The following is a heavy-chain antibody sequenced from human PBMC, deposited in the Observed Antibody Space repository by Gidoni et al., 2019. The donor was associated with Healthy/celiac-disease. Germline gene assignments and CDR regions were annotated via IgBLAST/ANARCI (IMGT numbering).Heavy chain of an antibody. V-gene: IGHV3-23*01. CDR2: ISGSGDTT. Sequence: HLLESGGGLVQPGGSLSLSCAASGFTFRSDAMTCVRQAPGKGLEWVSAISGSGDTTYYADSVKGRFTISRDISKNTLFLHMNSLRAEDTAVYYCTRPGSAWYFHYWGQGTLVTVSS. J-gene: IGHJ4*02. CDR1: GFTFRSDA. D-gene: IGHD6-19*01. CDR3: TRPGSAWYFHY.